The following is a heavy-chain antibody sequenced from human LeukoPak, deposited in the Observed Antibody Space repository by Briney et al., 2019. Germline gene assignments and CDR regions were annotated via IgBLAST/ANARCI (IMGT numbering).Heavy chain of an antibody. Sequence: ASVKVSCKASGYSFTNYDINWVRQATGQGLEWMGWISAYNGNTNYAQKLQGRVTMTTDTSTSTAYMELRSLRSDDTAVYYCARDGGWYAFYYYYYMDVWGKGTTVTISS. J-gene: IGHJ6*03. CDR2: ISAYNGNT. D-gene: IGHD6-19*01. V-gene: IGHV1-18*01. CDR3: ARDGGWYAFYYYYYMDV. CDR1: GYSFTNYD.